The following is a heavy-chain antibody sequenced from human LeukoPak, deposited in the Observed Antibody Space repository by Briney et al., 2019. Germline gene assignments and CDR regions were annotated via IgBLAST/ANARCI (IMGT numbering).Heavy chain of an antibody. CDR3: ARDTNNGLDV. CDR2: ISSSGRLM. Sequence: GGSLRLSCAASGFTFSDYYINWIRQAPGKGLEWVSHISSSGRLMQYADSVKGRFTITRDNTQNFMSLQMNSLKPEDTAVYYCARDTNNGLDVWGRGTTVTVSS. J-gene: IGHJ6*02. CDR1: GFTFSDYY. D-gene: IGHD1-14*01. V-gene: IGHV3-11*01.